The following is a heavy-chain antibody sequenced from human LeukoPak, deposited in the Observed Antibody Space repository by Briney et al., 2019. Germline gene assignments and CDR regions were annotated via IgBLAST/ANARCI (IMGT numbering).Heavy chain of an antibody. J-gene: IGHJ6*03. D-gene: IGHD2-2*01. CDR3: ARGYCSSTSCYLYYYMDV. CDR1: GLTFDDYG. CDR2: INWNGGST. Sequence: PGGSLRLSCAASGLTFDDYGMSWVRQAPGKGLEWVSGINWNGGSTGYADSVKGRFTISRDNAKNSLYLQMNSLRAEDTALYYCARGYCSSTSCYLYYYMDVWGKGTTVTVSS. V-gene: IGHV3-20*04.